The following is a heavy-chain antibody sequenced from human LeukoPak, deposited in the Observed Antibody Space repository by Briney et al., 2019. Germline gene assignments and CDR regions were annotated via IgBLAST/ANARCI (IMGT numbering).Heavy chain of an antibody. CDR2: IYYSGST. CDR3: ARVRHPSRWRYYFDY. J-gene: IGHJ4*02. CDR1: GGSVSSGSYY. Sequence: SETLSLTCTVSGGSVSSGSYYWSWIRQPPGKGLEWIGYIYYSGSTNHNPSLKSRVTISVDTSKNQFSLKLSSVTAADTAVYYCARVRHPSRWRYYFDYWGQGTLVTVSS. V-gene: IGHV4-61*01. D-gene: IGHD3-3*01.